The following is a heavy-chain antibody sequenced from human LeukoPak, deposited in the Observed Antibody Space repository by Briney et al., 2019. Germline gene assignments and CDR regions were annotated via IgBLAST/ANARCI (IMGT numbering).Heavy chain of an antibody. CDR1: GGSISSSY. D-gene: IGHD5-18*01. J-gene: IGHJ3*02. V-gene: IGHV4-59*08. Sequence: SETLSLTCIVSGGSISSSYWSWIRQPPGKGLEWIGYTSYSGSTDYNPSLKSRVTMSVDTSKNQFSLKLTSVIAADTAVYYCVESGNRGYSYGYSAFDIWGQGTTVTVSS. CDR2: TSYSGST. CDR3: VESGNRGYSYGYSAFDI.